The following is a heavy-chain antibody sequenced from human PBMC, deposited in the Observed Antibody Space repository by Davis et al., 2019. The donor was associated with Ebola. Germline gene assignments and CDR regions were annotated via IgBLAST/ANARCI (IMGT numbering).Heavy chain of an antibody. J-gene: IGHJ5*02. CDR2: IYYSGST. CDR3: ARGLPGWFDP. CDR1: GGSFSGYY. V-gene: IGHV4-34*01. Sequence: MPSETLSLTCAVYGGSFSGYYWSWIRQPPGKGLEWIGSIYYSGSTYYNPSLKSRVTISVDTSKNQFSLKLSSVTAADTAVYYCARGLPGWFDPWGQGTLVTVSS.